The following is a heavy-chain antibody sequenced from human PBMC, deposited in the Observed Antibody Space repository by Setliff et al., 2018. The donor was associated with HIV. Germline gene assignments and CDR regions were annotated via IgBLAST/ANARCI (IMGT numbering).Heavy chain of an antibody. V-gene: IGHV4-4*07. CDR3: VGDETTVTFDY. D-gene: IGHD4-17*01. J-gene: IGHJ4*02. CDR2: IYARGGT. Sequence: SETLSLTCSVSGGSISSYYWSWIRQPAGKGLEWIGRIYARGGTNYNPSLGSRVTMSVDTSMNQFSLKLTSVTAADTAVYYCVGDETTVTFDYWGQGTLVTVSS. CDR1: GGSISSYY.